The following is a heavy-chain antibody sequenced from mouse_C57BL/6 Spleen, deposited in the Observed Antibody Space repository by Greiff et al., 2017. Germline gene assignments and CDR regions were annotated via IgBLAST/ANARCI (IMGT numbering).Heavy chain of an antibody. CDR2: IDPENGDT. V-gene: IGHV14-4*01. D-gene: IGHD2-4*01. J-gene: IGHJ1*03. CDR1: GFNIKDDY. Sequence: EVQLQQSGAELVRPGASVKLSCTASGFNIKDDYMHWVKQRTEQGLEWIGWIDPENGDTEYASKFQGKATITADTASNTAYRQLSILTSEDTAVYFCTCVYDYDGWYFDVWGTGTTVTVSS. CDR3: TCVYDYDGWYFDV.